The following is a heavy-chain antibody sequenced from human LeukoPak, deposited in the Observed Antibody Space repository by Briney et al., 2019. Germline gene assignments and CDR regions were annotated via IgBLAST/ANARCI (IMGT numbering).Heavy chain of an antibody. J-gene: IGHJ4*02. CDR2: ISYDGSNK. CDR3: AKAACSGGSCYSLDY. CDR1: GFTFSSYG. V-gene: IGHV3-30*18. D-gene: IGHD2-15*01. Sequence: GRSLRLSCAASGFTFSSYGMHWVRQAPGKGLEWVAVISYDGSNKYYADSVKGRFTISRDNSKNTLYLQMNSLRAEDTAVYYCAKAACSGGSCYSLDYWGQGTLVTVSS.